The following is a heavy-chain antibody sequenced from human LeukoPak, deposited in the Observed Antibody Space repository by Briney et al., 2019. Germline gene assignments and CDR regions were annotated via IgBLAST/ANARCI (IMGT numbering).Heavy chain of an antibody. J-gene: IGHJ4*02. CDR2: INHSGST. CDR3: ARGKGDDSSGYYPPLYFDY. D-gene: IGHD3-22*01. Sequence: SETLSLTCAVYGGSFSGYYWSWIRQPPGKGLGWIGEINHSGSTNYNPSLKSRVTISVDTSKNQFSLKLSSVTAADTAVYYCARGKGDDSSGYYPPLYFDYWGQGTLVTVSS. V-gene: IGHV4-34*01. CDR1: GGSFSGYY.